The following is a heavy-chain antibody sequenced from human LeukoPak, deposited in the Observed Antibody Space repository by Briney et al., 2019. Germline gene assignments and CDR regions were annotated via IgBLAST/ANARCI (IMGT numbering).Heavy chain of an antibody. Sequence: ASVKVSCKASGYTFTSYYINWVRQATGQGLERMGWMNPNSGNTGYAQKFQGRVTITRHTSISTAYMELNSLRSEDTAVYYCARGSEPHYYDSSTLDFWGQGTLVTVSS. CDR3: ARGSEPHYYDSSTLDF. CDR1: GYTFTSYY. V-gene: IGHV1-8*03. D-gene: IGHD3-22*01. J-gene: IGHJ4*02. CDR2: MNPNSGNT.